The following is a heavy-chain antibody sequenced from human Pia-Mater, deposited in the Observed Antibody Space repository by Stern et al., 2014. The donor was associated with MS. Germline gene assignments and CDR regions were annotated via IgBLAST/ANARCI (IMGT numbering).Heavy chain of an antibody. CDR1: GYTFTNYY. Sequence: VQLVESGAEVKKSGASVKLSCKASGYTFTNYYMHWVRQAPGLGLEWMGIINPSGGSASYAQKFQDRVTMTSDSSSSTVFMELSSLRSDDTAVYYCARDSAARLSDYWGQGTLVTVSS. CDR3: ARDSAARLSDY. D-gene: IGHD6-6*01. CDR2: INPSGGSA. V-gene: IGHV1-46*01. J-gene: IGHJ4*02.